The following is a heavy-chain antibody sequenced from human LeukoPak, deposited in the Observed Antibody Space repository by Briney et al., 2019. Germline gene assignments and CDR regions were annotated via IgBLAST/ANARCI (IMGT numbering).Heavy chain of an antibody. CDR2: ISSTSGTI. Sequence: PAGPLTLSCAASGFTFSSYEKNWVRHAPGKGLEWVSYISSTSGTIYYADSVKGRFTISRDNAKNSLYLQMNSLRAKDTAVYYCARDPTENWFDPWGQGTLVTVSS. J-gene: IGHJ5*02. V-gene: IGHV3-48*03. CDR3: ARDPTENWFDP. D-gene: IGHD1-14*01. CDR1: GFTFSSYE.